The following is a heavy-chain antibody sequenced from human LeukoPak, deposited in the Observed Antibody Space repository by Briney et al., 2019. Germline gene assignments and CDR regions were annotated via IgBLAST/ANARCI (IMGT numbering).Heavy chain of an antibody. J-gene: IGHJ6*03. V-gene: IGHV4-39*07. D-gene: IGHD4-17*01. CDR2: IYTSGST. Sequence: SETLSLTCTVSGGSISTTSYYWGWIRQPPGKGLEWIGRIYTSGSTNYNPSLKSRATMSVDTSKNQFSLKLSSVTAADTAVYYCARDLLTVTSHYYYYYMDVWGKGTTVTISS. CDR3: ARDLLTVTSHYYYYYMDV. CDR1: GGSISTTSYY.